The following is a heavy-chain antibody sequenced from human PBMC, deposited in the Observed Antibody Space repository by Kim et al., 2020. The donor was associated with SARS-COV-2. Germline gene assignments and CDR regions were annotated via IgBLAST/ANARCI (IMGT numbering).Heavy chain of an antibody. Sequence: GGSLRLSCAASGFSFSNFPMSWVRQAPGRGLEWVSAISASGGHTYYTPSVRGRLTVSRDNSENTLFLQMSSLGVDDTAVYYCAKEMEVGRSTMYYWGQG. D-gene: IGHD3-10*02. CDR2: ISASGGHT. CDR3: AKEMEVGRSTMYY. CDR1: GFSFSNFP. V-gene: IGHV3-23*01. J-gene: IGHJ4*02.